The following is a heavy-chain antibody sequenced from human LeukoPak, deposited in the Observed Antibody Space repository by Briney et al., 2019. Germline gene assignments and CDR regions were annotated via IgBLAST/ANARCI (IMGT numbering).Heavy chain of an antibody. CDR3: ARGPRIAVAGRRSWFDP. CDR1: GGSFSGYY. Sequence: PSETLSLTCAVSGGSFSGYYWSWIRQPPGKGLEWIGEINHSGSTNYNPSLKSRVTISVDTSKNQFSLKLSSVTAADTAVYYCARGPRIAVAGRRSWFDPWGQGTLVTVSS. V-gene: IGHV4-34*01. CDR2: INHSGST. D-gene: IGHD6-19*01. J-gene: IGHJ5*02.